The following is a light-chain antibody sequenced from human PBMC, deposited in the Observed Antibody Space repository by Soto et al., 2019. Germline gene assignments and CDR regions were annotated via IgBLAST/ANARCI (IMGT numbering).Light chain of an antibody. CDR2: KNN. V-gene: IGLV1-47*01. CDR1: SSNIGGHLNP. Sequence: QSVLTQPPSASGTPGQRVTVSCSGSSSNIGGHLNPVYWFQQLPGPAPKLLLYKNNQRPSGVPDRFSGSTSAASASLAISGLRPEDEADYYCAAWDDSLSAYVFGTGTKLTVL. J-gene: IGLJ1*01. CDR3: AAWDDSLSAYV.